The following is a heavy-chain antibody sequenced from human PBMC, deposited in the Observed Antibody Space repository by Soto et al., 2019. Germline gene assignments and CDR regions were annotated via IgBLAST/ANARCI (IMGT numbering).Heavy chain of an antibody. J-gene: IGHJ4*02. Sequence: SETLSLTCTVSGGSISSGGYYWSWIRQNPGKGLEWIGDTYYSGSINYNPSLRSRLTISSDTSKNQFSLKLSSVTAADTAVYYCARAAAGTHATIDYWGQGTLVTVSS. CDR2: TYYSGSI. D-gene: IGHD6-13*01. CDR1: GGSISSGGYY. CDR3: ARAAAGTHATIDY. V-gene: IGHV4-31*03.